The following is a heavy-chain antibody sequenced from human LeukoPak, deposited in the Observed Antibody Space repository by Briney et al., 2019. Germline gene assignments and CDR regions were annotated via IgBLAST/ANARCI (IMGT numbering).Heavy chain of an antibody. D-gene: IGHD3-22*01. CDR3: AKEKHFYDGSGCPFDY. Sequence: HPGGSLRLSCAASGFTFSSYAMSWVRQTPGKGLEWVSAISGSGGSTYYADSVKGRFTISRDNSKNTLYLQMNSLRAEDTAVYYCAKEKHFYDGSGCPFDYWGQGTLVTVSS. V-gene: IGHV3-23*01. J-gene: IGHJ4*02. CDR2: ISGSGGST. CDR1: GFTFSSYA.